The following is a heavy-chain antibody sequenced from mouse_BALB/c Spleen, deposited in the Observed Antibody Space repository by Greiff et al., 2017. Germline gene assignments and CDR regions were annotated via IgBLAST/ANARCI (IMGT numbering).Heavy chain of an antibody. CDR2: IRLKSNNYAT. CDR1: GFTFSNYW. J-gene: IGHJ3*01. CDR3: TRDDGYLFAY. D-gene: IGHD2-3*01. V-gene: IGHV6-6*02. Sequence: EVKVEESGGGLVQPGGSMKLSCVASGFTFSNYWMNWVRQSPEKGLEWVAEIRLKSNNYATHYAESVKGRFTISRDDSKSSVYLQMNNLRAEDTGIYYCTRDDGYLFAYWGQGTLVTVSA.